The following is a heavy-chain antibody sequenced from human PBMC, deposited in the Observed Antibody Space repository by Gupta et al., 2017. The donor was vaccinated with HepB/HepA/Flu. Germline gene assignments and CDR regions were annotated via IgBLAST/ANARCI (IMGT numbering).Heavy chain of an antibody. D-gene: IGHD5-12*01. CDR3: AGEVNVATTTDAFDI. CDR1: GGSISNNNYL. CDR2: IYYSGRS. V-gene: IGHV4-31*03. J-gene: IGHJ3*02. Sequence: QVQLQESGPGLVKPSQTLSLTCTVSGGSISNNNYLWSWIRQRPGMGLEWIGYIYYSGRSYYNPSLKSRVTISVDTAGNQFSLRLSSVTAADTAVYEGAGEVNVATTTDAFDIWGQGTRVTVSS.